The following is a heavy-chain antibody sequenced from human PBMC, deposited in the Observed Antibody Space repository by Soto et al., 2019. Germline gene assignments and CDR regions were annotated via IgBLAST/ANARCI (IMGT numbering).Heavy chain of an antibody. CDR3: ARDRQGHDLLGAFDI. CDR2: ISSSSSYI. CDR1: GFTFSSYS. J-gene: IGHJ3*02. Sequence: GGSLRLSCAASGFTFSSYSMNWVRQAPGKGLEWVSSISSSSSYIYYADSVKGRFTISRDNAKNSLYLQMNSLRAEDTAVYYCARDRQGHDLLGAFDIWGQGTMVTVSS. V-gene: IGHV3-21*01.